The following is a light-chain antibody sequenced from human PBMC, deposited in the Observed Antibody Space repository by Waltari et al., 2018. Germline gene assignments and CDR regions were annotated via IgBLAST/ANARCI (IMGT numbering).Light chain of an antibody. J-gene: IGLJ1*01. V-gene: IGLV2-14*03. CDR1: NSDIGGHNY. Sequence: QSALTQPASVSGSPGQSITISCTGTNSDIGGHNYVSWYQPHPGKAPTLMIYDVSMLPSGFSIRFSGSKSGNTASLTISGLQPDDKADYYCSSYTSRATYVFGTGTKVTVL. CDR3: SSYTSRATYV. CDR2: DVS.